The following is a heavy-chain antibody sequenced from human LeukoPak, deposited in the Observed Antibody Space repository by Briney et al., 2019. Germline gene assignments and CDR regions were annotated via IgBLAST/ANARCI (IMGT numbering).Heavy chain of an antibody. CDR2: INNSGST. D-gene: IGHD1-26*01. J-gene: IGHJ2*01. CDR1: GGSFSGYY. V-gene: IGHV4-34*01. CDR3: ARRVYSGSYNWYFDL. Sequence: SETLSLTCAVYGGSFSGYYWSWIRQPLGRGLEWIAEINNSGSTHSLPSLKSRVTISVDTSKQQFSLKLSPVSAADTAVYYCARRVYSGSYNWYFDLWGRGTLVTVS.